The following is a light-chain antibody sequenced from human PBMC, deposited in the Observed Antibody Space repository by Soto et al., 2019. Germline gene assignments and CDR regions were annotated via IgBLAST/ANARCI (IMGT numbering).Light chain of an antibody. V-gene: IGKV3-20*01. CDR1: QSLSSY. Sequence: EIVLTQSPGTLSLSPGERATLSCRASQSLSSYLAWYQQKPGQAPRLLIYGASSRATGIPDRFSGSGSGTDFTLTISRLEPEDFAVYYCRQYGSSPSYTFGQGNKLEIK. J-gene: IGKJ2*01. CDR3: RQYGSSPSYT. CDR2: GAS.